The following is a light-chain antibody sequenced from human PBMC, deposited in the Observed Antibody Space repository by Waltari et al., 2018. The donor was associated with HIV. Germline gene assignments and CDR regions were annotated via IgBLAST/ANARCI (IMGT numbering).Light chain of an antibody. V-gene: IGKV1-9*01. J-gene: IGKJ4*01. Sequence: DPQLTQSPPFLSASVGDRVTITCRASQGIAGYLAWYQQKPGKLPNLLIYETSTLQNGVPSRFSGSGSGTEFTLTISSLQPEDFTTYYCQQLNTYPPTFGGGTKVEIK. CDR1: QGIAGY. CDR2: ETS. CDR3: QQLNTYPPT.